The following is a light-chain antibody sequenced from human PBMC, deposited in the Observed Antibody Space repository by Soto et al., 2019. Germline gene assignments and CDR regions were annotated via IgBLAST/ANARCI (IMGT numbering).Light chain of an antibody. CDR1: QSMSRW. Sequence: IQMTQSPATPSSSLGDRVTITCRASQSMSRWLTWYQQEPGKAPKLLIYEASSLESGVPSRFSASGSGTEFTLTIAGLKTDDFATYDCQQFNSYTITFGQGTRLEIK. V-gene: IGKV1-5*01. CDR2: EAS. J-gene: IGKJ5*01. CDR3: QQFNSYTIT.